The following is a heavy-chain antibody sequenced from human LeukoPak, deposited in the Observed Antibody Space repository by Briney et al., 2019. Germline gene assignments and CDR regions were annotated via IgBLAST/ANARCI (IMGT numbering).Heavy chain of an antibody. V-gene: IGHV3-21*01. Sequence: PGGSLRLSCAASGFTFSSYSMNWVRQAPGEGLEWVSSISSSSSYIYYADSVKGRFTISRDNAKNSLYLQMNSLRAEDTAVYYCARDSSGWYYFDYWGQGTLVTVS. CDR1: GFTFSSYS. J-gene: IGHJ4*02. CDR3: ARDSSGWYYFDY. D-gene: IGHD6-19*01. CDR2: ISSSSSYI.